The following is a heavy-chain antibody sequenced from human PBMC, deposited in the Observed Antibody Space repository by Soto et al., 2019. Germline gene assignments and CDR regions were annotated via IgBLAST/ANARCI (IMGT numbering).Heavy chain of an antibody. D-gene: IGHD4-17*01. CDR3: ARVTTVTTIDY. J-gene: IGHJ4*02. V-gene: IGHV4-59*08. Sequence: PSETLSLTCTVAGGSISSYYWRWIRQPPGKGLEWIGYIYYSGSTNYNPSLKSRVTISVDTSKNQFSLKLSSVTAADTAAYYCARVTTVTTIDYWGQGTLVTVSS. CDR2: IYYSGST. CDR1: GGSISSYY.